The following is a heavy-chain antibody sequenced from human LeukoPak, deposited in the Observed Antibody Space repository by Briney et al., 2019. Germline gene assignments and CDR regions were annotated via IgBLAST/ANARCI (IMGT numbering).Heavy chain of an antibody. CDR1: GGSISSFY. J-gene: IGHJ6*03. CDR3: ARTTEGGYTYDYFYYYYMDV. V-gene: IGHV4-59*08. D-gene: IGHD5-18*01. Sequence: SETLSLTCTVSGGSISSFYWSWFYWSWIRQPPGKGLEWIGYIYFSGSTNYNPPLKSRVTISVDTSKNQFSLKLSSVTAADTAVYYCARTTEGGYTYDYFYYYYMDVWGKGTTVTISS. CDR2: IYFSGST.